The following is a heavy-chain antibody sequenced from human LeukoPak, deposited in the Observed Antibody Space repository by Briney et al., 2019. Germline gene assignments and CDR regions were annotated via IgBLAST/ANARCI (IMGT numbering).Heavy chain of an antibody. CDR1: GFTFTSSA. D-gene: IGHD2-15*01. CDR2: IVVGSGNT. J-gene: IGHJ6*02. V-gene: IGHV1-58*02. Sequence: ASVKVSCKASGFTFTSSAMQWVRQARGQRLEWIGWIVVGSGNTNYAQKFQERVTITRDMSTSTAYMELSSLRSEDTAVYYCAAGYCSGGSCQYGMDVWGQGTTVTVSS. CDR3: AAGYCSGGSCQYGMDV.